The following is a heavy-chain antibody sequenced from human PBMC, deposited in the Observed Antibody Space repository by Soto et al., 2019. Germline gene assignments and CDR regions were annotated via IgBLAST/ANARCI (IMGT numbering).Heavy chain of an antibody. CDR3: ARRGYSSGWYKDDAYDI. D-gene: IGHD6-19*01. Sequence: SETLSLTCTVSGGSISSYYWSWIRQPPGKGLEWIGYIYYSRSTNYNPSLKSRVTISVDTSKNQFSLKLSSVTAADTAVYYCARRGYSSGWYKDDAYDIWGQGTMVTVSS. CDR2: IYYSRST. J-gene: IGHJ3*02. CDR1: GGSISSYY. V-gene: IGHV4-59*08.